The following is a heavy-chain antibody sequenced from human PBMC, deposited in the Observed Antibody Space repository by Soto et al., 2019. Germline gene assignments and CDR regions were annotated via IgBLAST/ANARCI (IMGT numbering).Heavy chain of an antibody. CDR1: GYVFTTFW. Sequence: GESLKISCKHSGYVFTTFWVGWVRQMPGKGLEWIGIIYPSDSDIRYSPSFQGQVTISADKSISTAYLQWSSLRASDSAMYFCVRRADRPGHSFDYWGQGTLVTVSS. J-gene: IGHJ4*02. CDR3: VRRADRPGHSFDY. V-gene: IGHV5-51*01. D-gene: IGHD6-6*01. CDR2: IYPSDSDI.